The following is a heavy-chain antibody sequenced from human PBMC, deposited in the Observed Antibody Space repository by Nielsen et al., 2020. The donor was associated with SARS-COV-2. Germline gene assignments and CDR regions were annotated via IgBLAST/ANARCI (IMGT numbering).Heavy chain of an antibody. Sequence: SETLSLTCIVSGGSISSHDYYWGWIRQPPGKGLEWIGTIYYSGYTYYNPSLKSRVTISVDTSKNQFSLKLSSVTAADTAVYYCASVVGVTNWRLRWFDPWGQGTLVTVSS. J-gene: IGHJ5*02. CDR1: GGSISSHDYY. V-gene: IGHV4-39*01. CDR3: ASVVGVTNWRLRWFDP. D-gene: IGHD1-26*01. CDR2: IYYSGYT.